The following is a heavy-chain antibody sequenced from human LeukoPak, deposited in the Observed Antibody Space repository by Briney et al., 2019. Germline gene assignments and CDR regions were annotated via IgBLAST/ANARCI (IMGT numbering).Heavy chain of an antibody. J-gene: IGHJ3*01. V-gene: IGHV4-34*01. CDR1: GGSFSGYY. CDR3: ARLQFDDSKSV. CDR2: INHSGST. Sequence: SETLSLTCAVYGGSFSGYYWSWIRQPPGKGLEWIGEINHSGSTNYNPSLKSRVTISVDTSKNQFSLKLSSVTAADTAVYYCARLQFDDSKSVWGQGTMVTVSS. D-gene: IGHD3-9*01.